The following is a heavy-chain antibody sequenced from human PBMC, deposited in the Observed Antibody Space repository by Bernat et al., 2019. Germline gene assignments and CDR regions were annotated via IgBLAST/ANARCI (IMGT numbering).Heavy chain of an antibody. CDR1: GFTFSNAW. D-gene: IGHD1-1*01. CDR3: TTPTATLDY. Sequence: EVQLVESGGGLVKPGGSLRLSCAASGFTFSNAWMNWVRQAPGKGLEWVGRIKSKANSYATAYAASVKGRFTISRDDSKNTAYLQMNSLKTEDTAVYYCTTPTATLDYWGQGTLVTVSS. V-gene: IGHV3-73*01. J-gene: IGHJ4*02. CDR2: IKSKANSYAT.